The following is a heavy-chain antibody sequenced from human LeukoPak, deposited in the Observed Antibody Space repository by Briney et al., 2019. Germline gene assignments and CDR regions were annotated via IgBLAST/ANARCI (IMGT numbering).Heavy chain of an antibody. V-gene: IGHV3-23*01. CDR2: ISGSGGST. CDR3: ARDLLRSDAFDI. CDR1: GLTFSSYA. J-gene: IGHJ3*02. Sequence: GGSLRLSCAASGLTFSSYAMSWVRQAPGKGLEWVSAISGSGGSTYYADSAKGRFTISRDNSKNTLYLQMNSLRAEDTAVYYCARDLLRSDAFDIWGQGTMVTVSS. D-gene: IGHD2/OR15-2a*01.